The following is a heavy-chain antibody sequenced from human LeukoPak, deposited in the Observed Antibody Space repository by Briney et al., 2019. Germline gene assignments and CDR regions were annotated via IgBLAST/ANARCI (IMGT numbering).Heavy chain of an antibody. V-gene: IGHV3-30-3*01. J-gene: IGHJ4*02. CDR2: VSYDGSNK. CDR3: ARDWAWPLSPLVY. CDR1: GFTFSSYA. D-gene: IGHD3-16*01. Sequence: GRSLRLSCAASGFTFSSYAMHWVRQAPGKGLEWVAVVSYDGSNKYYADSVKGRFTISRDNSKNTLYLQMNSLRAEDTAVYYCARDWAWPLSPLVYWGQGTLVTVSS.